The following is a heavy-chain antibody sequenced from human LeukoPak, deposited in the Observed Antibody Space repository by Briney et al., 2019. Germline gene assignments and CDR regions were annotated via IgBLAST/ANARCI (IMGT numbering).Heavy chain of an antibody. D-gene: IGHD6-19*01. Sequence: SQTLSLTCTVSGGSISSGSYYWSWIRQPAGKGLEWIGRIYTSGSTNYNPSLKSRVTISVDTSKNQFSLKLSSVTAADTAVYYCARFSGYSSGSFDYWGQGTLVTVSS. V-gene: IGHV4-61*02. J-gene: IGHJ4*02. CDR1: GGSISSGSYY. CDR3: ARFSGYSSGSFDY. CDR2: IYTSGST.